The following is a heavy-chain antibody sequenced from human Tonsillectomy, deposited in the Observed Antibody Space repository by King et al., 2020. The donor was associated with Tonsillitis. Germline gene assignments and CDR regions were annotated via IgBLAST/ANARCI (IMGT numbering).Heavy chain of an antibody. CDR3: AGGLRGPDYYFDY. J-gene: IGHJ4*02. CDR1: GFTFESFT. D-gene: IGHD3-16*01. Sequence: VQLVESGGGLVKPGGSLRLSCAASGFTFESFTMSWVRQAPGKGLEWVSSITGSSDNIHYGDSVSGRFIISRDNAKNSLYLQMSSLRPDDTAVYYCAGGLRGPDYYFDYWGQGTLVTVSS. CDR2: ITGSSDNI. V-gene: IGHV3-21*01.